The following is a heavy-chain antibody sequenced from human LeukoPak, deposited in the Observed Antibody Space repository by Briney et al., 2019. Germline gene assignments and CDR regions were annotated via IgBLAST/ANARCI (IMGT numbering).Heavy chain of an antibody. CDR2: ISGSGGST. Sequence: GGPLRLSCAASGFTFSSYAMSWVRQAPGKGLEWVSAISGSGGSTYYADSVKGRFTISRDNSKNTLYLQMNSLRAEDTAVYYCAKDYYDSSGYYYYWGQGTLVTVSS. CDR3: AKDYYDSSGYYYY. J-gene: IGHJ4*02. V-gene: IGHV3-23*01. D-gene: IGHD3-22*01. CDR1: GFTFSSYA.